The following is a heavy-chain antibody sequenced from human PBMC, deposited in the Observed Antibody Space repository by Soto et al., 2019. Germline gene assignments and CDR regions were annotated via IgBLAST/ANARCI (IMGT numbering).Heavy chain of an antibody. CDR3: ARSASGYYKDLGWFDP. V-gene: IGHV4-59*01. CDR1: GGSISSYY. CDR2: IYYSGST. J-gene: IGHJ5*02. Sequence: SETLSLTCTVSGGSISSYYWSWIRQPPGKGLEWIGYIYYSGSTNYNPSLKGRVTISVDTSKNQFSLKLSSVTAADTAVYYCARSASGYYKDLGWFDPWGQGTLVTVSS. D-gene: IGHD3-3*01.